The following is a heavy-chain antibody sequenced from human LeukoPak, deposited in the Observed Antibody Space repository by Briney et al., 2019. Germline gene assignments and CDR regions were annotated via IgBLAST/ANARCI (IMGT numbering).Heavy chain of an antibody. V-gene: IGHV3-9*03. CDR2: ISWNRGSI. D-gene: IGHD6-19*01. Sequence: GRSLRLSCAASGFTFDDYAMHWVRQAPGKGLEWVSGISWNRGSIGYADSVKGRFTISRDNAKNSLYLQMSSLRAEDMALYYCAKAHSSSGWYYFDYWGQGTLVTVSS. J-gene: IGHJ4*02. CDR3: AKAHSSSGWYYFDY. CDR1: GFTFDDYA.